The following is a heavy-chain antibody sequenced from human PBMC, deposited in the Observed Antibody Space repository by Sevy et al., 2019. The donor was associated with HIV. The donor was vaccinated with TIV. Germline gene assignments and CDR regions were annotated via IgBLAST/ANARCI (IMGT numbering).Heavy chain of an antibody. Sequence: GGSLRLSCLASGFTFSDPWMSWVRQAPGKGLEWVGRIKSKADGGTTDYAAPVKGRFTISRDDSKNTLYLQMDSLQTEDAAVYYCTTHPSLSFARMVVAEGGMDVWGQGTTVTVSS. J-gene: IGHJ6*02. CDR3: TTHPSLSFARMVVAEGGMDV. D-gene: IGHD3-22*01. CDR1: GFTFSDPW. V-gene: IGHV3-15*01. CDR2: IKSKADGGTT.